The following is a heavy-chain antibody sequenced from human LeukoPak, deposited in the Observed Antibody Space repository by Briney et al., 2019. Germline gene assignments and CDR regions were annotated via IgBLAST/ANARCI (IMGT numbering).Heavy chain of an antibody. J-gene: IGHJ5*02. CDR2: IYYSGST. CDR1: GGSFSGYY. V-gene: IGHV4-59*01. D-gene: IGHD2-15*01. CDR3: ARYCSGGSCYGWFDP. Sequence: SETLSLTCAVYGGSFSGYYWSWIRQPPGKGLEWIGYIYYSGSTNYNPSLKRRVTISVDTSKNQFSLKLSSVTAADTAVYYCARYCSGGSCYGWFDPWGQGTLVTVSS.